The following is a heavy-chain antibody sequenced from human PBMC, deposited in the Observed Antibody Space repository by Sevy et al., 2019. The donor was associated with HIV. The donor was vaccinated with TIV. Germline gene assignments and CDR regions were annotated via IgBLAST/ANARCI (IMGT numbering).Heavy chain of an antibody. J-gene: IGHJ6*02. CDR2: ISSSSSTI. CDR1: GFTFSSYS. V-gene: IGHV3-48*02. CDR3: AREVDSSGYYSIPRCCYYGMDV. Sequence: GGSLRLSCAASGFTFSSYSMNWVRQAPGKGLEWVSYISSSSSTIYYADSVKGRFTISRDNAKNSLYLQMNSLRDEDTAVYYGAREVDSSGYYSIPRCCYYGMDVWGQGTTVTVSS. D-gene: IGHD3-22*01.